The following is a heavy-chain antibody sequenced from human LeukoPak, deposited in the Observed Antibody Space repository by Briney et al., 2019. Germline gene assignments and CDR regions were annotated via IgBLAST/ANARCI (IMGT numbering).Heavy chain of an antibody. D-gene: IGHD5-12*01. CDR1: GSAFSGYT. CDR2: IITNLAST. Sequence: SVKVSCKPSGSAFSGYTITWVRQAPGQGLEWVGGIITNLASTNYAQKFQGRVTISADDSTSTAYMQLRSLTSEDTAFYYCALAFSGYDRWFPEPPDQWGQGTLVTVSS. J-gene: IGHJ4*02. CDR3: ALAFSGYDRWFPEPPDQ. V-gene: IGHV1-69*13.